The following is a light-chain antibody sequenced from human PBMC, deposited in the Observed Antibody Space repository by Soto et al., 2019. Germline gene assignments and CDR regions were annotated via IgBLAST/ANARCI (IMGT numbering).Light chain of an antibody. V-gene: IGKV4-1*01. CDR2: WAS. Sequence: DIVMTQSPDSLAVSLGERATINCKSSQSVIHTSNNKSYLAWYQQKAGQPPELLLYWASARDSGVPDRFSSSGSGTDFTLSISSLQAEDVAVYYCQQYYSTPRTFGQGTKVEIK. J-gene: IGKJ2*01. CDR1: QSVIHTSNNKSY. CDR3: QQYYSTPRT.